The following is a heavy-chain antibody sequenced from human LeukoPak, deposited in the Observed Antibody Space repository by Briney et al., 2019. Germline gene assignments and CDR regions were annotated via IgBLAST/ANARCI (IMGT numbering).Heavy chain of an antibody. V-gene: IGHV4-39*01. D-gene: IGHD3-10*01. CDR3: ARVPLLLWFGEKWDGAFDI. J-gene: IGHJ3*02. Sequence: SETLSLTCTVSGASISSSNYFWGWIRQPPGKGLEWIGSIYYSGSTYYNPSLKSRVTISVDTSKNQFSLKLSSVTAAGTAVYYCARVPLLLWFGEKWDGAFDIWGQGTMVTVSS. CDR2: IYYSGST. CDR1: GASISSSNYF.